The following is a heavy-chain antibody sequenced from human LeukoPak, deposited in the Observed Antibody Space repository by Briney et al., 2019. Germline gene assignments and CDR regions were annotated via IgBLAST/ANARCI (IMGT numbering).Heavy chain of an antibody. J-gene: IGHJ4*02. V-gene: IGHV1-69*13. D-gene: IGHD3-22*01. CDR2: IIPIFGTA. Sequence: SVRVSFKASGGTFSSYAISWVRQAPGQGLEWMGGIIPIFGTANYAQKFQGRVTITADESTSTAYMELSSLRSEDTAVYYCASHNDYYDSSGYFHYWGQGTLVTVSS. CDR1: GGTFSSYA. CDR3: ASHNDYYDSSGYFHY.